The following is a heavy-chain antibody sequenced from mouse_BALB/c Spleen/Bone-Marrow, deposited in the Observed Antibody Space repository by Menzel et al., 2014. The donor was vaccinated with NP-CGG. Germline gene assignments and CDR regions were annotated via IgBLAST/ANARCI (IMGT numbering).Heavy chain of an antibody. CDR1: GYTFTSYW. Sequence: QVQLKQSGAELVKPGASVKLSCKASGYTFTSYWMYWVKQRPGQGLEWIGEINPSNGRTNYNEKFKSKATLTVDKSSSTAYMQLSSLTSEDSAVYYCARRTTTVVATDYWGQGTTLTVSS. CDR2: INPSNGRT. J-gene: IGHJ2*01. V-gene: IGHV1S81*02. D-gene: IGHD1-1*01. CDR3: ARRTTTVVATDY.